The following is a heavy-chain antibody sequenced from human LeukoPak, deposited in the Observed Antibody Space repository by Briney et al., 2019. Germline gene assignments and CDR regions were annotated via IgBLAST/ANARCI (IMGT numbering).Heavy chain of an antibody. V-gene: IGHV4-59*01. J-gene: IGHJ5*02. D-gene: IGHD4-17*01. CDR3: ASYMTTVTTQGWFDP. Sequence: SETLSLTCTVSGGSISGYYWSWIRQPPGKGLEWIGYIYYSGSTSYNPSLKSRVTISVDTSKNQFSLKLSSVTAADTAVYYCASYMTTVTTQGWFDPWGQGTLVTVSS. CDR1: GGSISGYY. CDR2: IYYSGST.